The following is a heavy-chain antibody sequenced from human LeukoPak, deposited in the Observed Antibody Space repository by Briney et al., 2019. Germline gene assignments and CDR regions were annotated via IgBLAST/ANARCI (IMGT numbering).Heavy chain of an antibody. CDR3: ARAKEVTGPMDS. J-gene: IGHJ4*02. CDR1: GYTFTDYF. V-gene: IGHV1-46*01. D-gene: IGHD2-21*02. Sequence: ASVKVSCKTSGYTFTDYFMHWVRQAPGQGLEWMGVINPSGGSTFYAQKFQGRVTMTRDTSTSTVYMELSSLRSDDTAVYYCARAKEVTGPMDSWGQGTLVTVSS. CDR2: INPSGGST.